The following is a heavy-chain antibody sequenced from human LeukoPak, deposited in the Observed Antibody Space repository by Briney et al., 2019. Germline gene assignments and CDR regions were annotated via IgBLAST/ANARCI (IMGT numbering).Heavy chain of an antibody. J-gene: IGHJ4*02. V-gene: IGHV3-7*01. CDR1: GFTFSSYA. CDR3: ARDLDSSGYYPFDY. Sequence: GGSLRLSCAASGFTFSSYAMSWVRQAPGKGLEWVANIKQDGSEKDYVDSVKGRFTISRDNAKNSLYLQMNSLRAEDTAVYYCARDLDSSGYYPFDYWGQGTLVTVSS. CDR2: IKQDGSEK. D-gene: IGHD3-22*01.